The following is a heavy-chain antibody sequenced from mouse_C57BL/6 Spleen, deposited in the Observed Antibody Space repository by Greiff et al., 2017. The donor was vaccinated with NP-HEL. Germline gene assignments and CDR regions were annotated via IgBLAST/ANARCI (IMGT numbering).Heavy chain of an antibody. V-gene: IGHV1-53*01. CDR3: ARMDYYCPYYFDY. D-gene: IGHD1-1*01. J-gene: IGHJ2*01. Sequence: VQLQQSGTELVKPGASVKLSCKASGYTFTSYWMHWVKQRPGQGLEWIGNINPSNGGTNYNEKFKSKATLTVDKSSSTAYMQLSSLTSEDSAVYYCARMDYYCPYYFDYWGQGTTLTVSS. CDR2: INPSNGGT. CDR1: GYTFTSYW.